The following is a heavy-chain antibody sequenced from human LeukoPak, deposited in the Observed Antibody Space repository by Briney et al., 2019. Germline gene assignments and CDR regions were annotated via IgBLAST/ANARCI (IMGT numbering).Heavy chain of an antibody. CDR2: IRSKIDGGIV. D-gene: IGHD3/OR15-3a*01. Sequence: PGGSLRLSCATSGFTFTDAWMSWVRQAPGRGLEWVGHIRSKIDGGIVDYAAPVKGRFTISRDDSRNTLFLQMDSLETEDTAVYYCTFRLWTGDLLSDYWGQGALVTVSS. CDR3: TFRLWTGDLLSDY. V-gene: IGHV3-15*01. CDR1: GFTFTDAW. J-gene: IGHJ4*02.